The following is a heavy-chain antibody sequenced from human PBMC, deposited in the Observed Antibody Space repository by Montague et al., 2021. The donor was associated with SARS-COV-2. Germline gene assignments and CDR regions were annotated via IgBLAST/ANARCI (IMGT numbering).Heavy chain of an antibody. CDR2: IYSGGDT. CDR1: GFTVSTNY. V-gene: IGHV3-53*01. CDR3: ARGGGLRNYGMDV. Sequence: SLRLSCAASGFTVSTNYMSWVRQAPGRGLEWISVIYSGGDTYHADSVKGRFTISRDNSKNTLYLQMNSLRAEDTAVYYCARGGGLRNYGMDVWGQGTTVTVSS. D-gene: IGHD5-12*01. J-gene: IGHJ6*02.